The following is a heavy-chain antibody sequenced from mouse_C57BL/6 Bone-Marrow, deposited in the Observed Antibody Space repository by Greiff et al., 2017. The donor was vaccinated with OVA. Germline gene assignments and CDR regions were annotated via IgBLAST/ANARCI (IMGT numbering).Heavy chain of an antibody. V-gene: IGHV5-2*01. CDR3: AIWLRRGNYFDY. CDR2: ITSDGGSH. J-gene: IGHJ2*01. D-gene: IGHD2-2*01. CDR1: EYEFPSHD. Sequence: EVMLVESGGGLVQPGESLTLSCESNEYEFPSHDMSWVRKTPEKRPALVAAITSDGGSHYYPDTMARRFIISRDKSKKTLYLQLSRLRSEDTALYYCAIWLRRGNYFDYGGQGTTLTVSS.